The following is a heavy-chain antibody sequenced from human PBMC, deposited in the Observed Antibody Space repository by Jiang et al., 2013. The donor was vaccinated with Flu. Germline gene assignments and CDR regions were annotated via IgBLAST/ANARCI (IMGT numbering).Heavy chain of an antibody. D-gene: IGHD3-10*01. CDR2: INHSGSI. CDR1: GGSFSGYY. J-gene: IGHJ5*02. CDR3: ARGSRITVVRGVINWFDP. V-gene: IGHV4-34*01. Sequence: SLTCAVYGGSFSGYYWSWIRQPPGKGLEWIGEINHSGSINYNPSLKSRVTISVDTSKNQFSLKLSSVTAADTAVYYCARGSRITVVRGVINWFDPWGQGTLVTVSS.